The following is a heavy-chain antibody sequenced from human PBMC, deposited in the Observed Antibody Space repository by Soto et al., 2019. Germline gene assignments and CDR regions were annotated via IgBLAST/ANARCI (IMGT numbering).Heavy chain of an antibody. D-gene: IGHD6-13*01. CDR3: ARDGDNSNWANLHS. CDR2: VLPFLDIT. CDR1: GDTFSIYT. Sequence: QVQLVQSGSEVKKPGSSVRVSCKTSGDTFSIYTISWVRQAPGQGLEWMGRVLPFLDITSYSQRFQGRVTITADRATPTAYMELTSLRSEDTAVYYCARDGDNSNWANLHSWGQGPLVTFAS. J-gene: IGHJ5*02. V-gene: IGHV1-69*02.